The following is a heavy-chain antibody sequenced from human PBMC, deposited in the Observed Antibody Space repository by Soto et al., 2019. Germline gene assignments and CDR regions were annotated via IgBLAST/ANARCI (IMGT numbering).Heavy chain of an antibody. Sequence: GGSLRLSCAASGFTVSSNYMSWVRQAPGKGLEWVSVIYSGGSTYYADSVKGRFTISRDNSKNTLYLQMNSLRAEDTAVYYCANPFGSDCGGDCYSSYWGQGTLVTVSS. CDR3: ANPFGSDCGGDCYSSY. V-gene: IGHV3-53*01. D-gene: IGHD2-21*01. CDR1: GFTVSSNY. J-gene: IGHJ4*02. CDR2: IYSGGST.